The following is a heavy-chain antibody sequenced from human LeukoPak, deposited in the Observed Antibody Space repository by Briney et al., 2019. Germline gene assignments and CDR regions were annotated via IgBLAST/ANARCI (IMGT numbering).Heavy chain of an antibody. D-gene: IGHD1-26*01. CDR1: GFTFTTYW. V-gene: IGHV3-7*01. CDR3: ARGSSGSYFQFIDY. CDR2: IQQGGSEK. Sequence: GGSLRLFCAPSGFTFTTYWMRWVRQSPVKGLEWVASIQQGGSEKHYVDSVKGRFTISGDNAQNSLYLQMNSLRAEDTAVYYCARGSSGSYFQFIDYWGQGTLVTVSS. J-gene: IGHJ4*02.